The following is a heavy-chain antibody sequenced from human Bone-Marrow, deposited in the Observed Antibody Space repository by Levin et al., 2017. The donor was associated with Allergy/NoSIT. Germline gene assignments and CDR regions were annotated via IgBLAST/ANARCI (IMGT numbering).Heavy chain of an antibody. V-gene: IGHV3-7*01. D-gene: IGHD6-13*01. CDR1: GFTFGNYW. CDR2: IKEDGSDT. CDR3: ARGAAAFDY. Sequence: SCVGSGFTFGNYWMSWVRQAPGKGLEGVASIKEDGSDTYFVDSVKGRFIISRDNAKNSSYLQMNSLKVEDTAVYYFARGAAAFDYWGHGSLVTVSS. J-gene: IGHJ4*01.